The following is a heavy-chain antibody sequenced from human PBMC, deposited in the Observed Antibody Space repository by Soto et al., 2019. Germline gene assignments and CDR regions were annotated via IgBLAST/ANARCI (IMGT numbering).Heavy chain of an antibody. V-gene: IGHV1-69*01. Sequence: QVQLVQSGAEVQKPGSSVKVSCKASGGTFSSYAISWVRQAPGQGLEWMGGIIPIFGTANYAQKFQGRVTITADESTSTAYMELSSLRSEDTAVYYCAREKTMYSGSWHAGYWGQGTLVTVSS. D-gene: IGHD1-26*01. J-gene: IGHJ4*02. CDR1: GGTFSSYA. CDR2: IIPIFGTA. CDR3: AREKTMYSGSWHAGY.